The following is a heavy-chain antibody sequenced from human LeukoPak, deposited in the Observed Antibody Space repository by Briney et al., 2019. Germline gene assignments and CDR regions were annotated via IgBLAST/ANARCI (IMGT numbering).Heavy chain of an antibody. J-gene: IGHJ6*03. D-gene: IGHD6-13*01. V-gene: IGHV3-23*01. CDR1: GFTFSSYA. Sequence: PGGSLRLSCAASGFTFSSYAMSWVRQAPGKGLEWVSAISGSGGSTYYADSVKGRFTISRDNSKNTLYLQMNSLRAEDTAVYYCARRAAVGYYYYYMDVWGKGTTVTVSS. CDR2: ISGSGGST. CDR3: ARRAAVGYYYYYMDV.